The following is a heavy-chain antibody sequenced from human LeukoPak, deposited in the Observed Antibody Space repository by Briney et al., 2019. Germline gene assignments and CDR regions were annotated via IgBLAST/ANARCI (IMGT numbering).Heavy chain of an antibody. CDR2: IIPIFGTA. D-gene: IGHD3-10*01. CDR3: ARDQRNYYGSGSYFLLN. Sequence: SVKVSCKASGGTFSSYAISWVRQAPGQGLEWMGGIIPIFGTANYAQKFQGRVTITADESTSTAYMELSSLRSEDTAVYYCARDQRNYYGSGSYFLLNWGQGTLVTVSS. J-gene: IGHJ4*02. V-gene: IGHV1-69*13. CDR1: GGTFSSYA.